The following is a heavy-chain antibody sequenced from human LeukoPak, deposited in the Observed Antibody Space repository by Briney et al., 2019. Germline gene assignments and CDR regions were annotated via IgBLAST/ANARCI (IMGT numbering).Heavy chain of an antibody. J-gene: IGHJ6*02. CDR3: ARALAAAGLSYYYGMDV. CDR1: GFTFSSYA. CDR2: ISGSGGST. V-gene: IGHV3-23*01. Sequence: GGSLRLSCAASGFTFSSYAMSWVRQAPRKGLEWVSAISGSGGSTYYADSVKGRFTISRDNSKNTLYLQMNSLRAEDTAVYYCARALAAAGLSYYYGMDVWGQGTTVTVSS. D-gene: IGHD6-13*01.